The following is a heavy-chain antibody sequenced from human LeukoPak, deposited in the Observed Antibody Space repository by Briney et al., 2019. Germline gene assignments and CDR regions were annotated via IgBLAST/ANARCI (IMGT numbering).Heavy chain of an antibody. V-gene: IGHV3-73*01. CDR1: GFTFSGSA. J-gene: IGHJ5*02. CDR2: IRSKANSYAT. Sequence: PGGSLRLSCAASGFTFSGSAMHWVRQASGKGLEWVGRIRSKANSYATAYAASVKGRFTISRDDSKNTAYLQMNSLKTEDTAVYYCTRPTLCSSTSCTNWFDPWGQGTLVTVSS. CDR3: TRPTLCSSTSCTNWFDP. D-gene: IGHD2-2*01.